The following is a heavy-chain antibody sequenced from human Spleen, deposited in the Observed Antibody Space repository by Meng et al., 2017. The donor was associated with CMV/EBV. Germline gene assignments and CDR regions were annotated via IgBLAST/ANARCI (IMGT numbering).Heavy chain of an antibody. CDR2: ISSASRTI. J-gene: IGHJ6*02. CDR3: AREYSQLSYGMDV. Sequence: GGSLRLSCTASGFTFRDSTMNWLRQAPGKGLEWISYISSASRTIYYADSVKGRFTISRDNAKNLLYLQMNSLRVKDTAVYYCAREYSQLSYGMDVWGQGTTVTVSS. CDR1: GFTFRDST. V-gene: IGHV3-48*04. D-gene: IGHD3-3*02.